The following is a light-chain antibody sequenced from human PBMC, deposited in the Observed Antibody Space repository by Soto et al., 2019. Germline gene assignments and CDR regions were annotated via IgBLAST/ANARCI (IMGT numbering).Light chain of an antibody. CDR1: QSVNSN. CDR2: GAS. CDR3: QQYKDWPPRA. V-gene: IGKV3-15*01. Sequence: EMVMTQSPATLSVSPGERAALSCRASQSVNSNLAWYQQKPGQAPRLLIYGASTRATATPARFSGSGSGTEFTLTISSLQSEDVAVYYCQQYKDWPPRAFGQGTKVEIK. J-gene: IGKJ1*01.